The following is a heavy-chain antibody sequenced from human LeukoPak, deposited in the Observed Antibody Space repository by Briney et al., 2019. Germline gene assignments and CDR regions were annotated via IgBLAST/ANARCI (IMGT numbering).Heavy chain of an antibody. CDR3: ARDSYYDILTGYWSPGDYYYYYMDV. D-gene: IGHD3-9*01. CDR2: INPNSGGT. J-gene: IGHJ6*03. CDR1: GYTFTGYY. Sequence: ASVKVSCKASGYTFTGYYMHWGRQAPGQGREWMGWINPNSGGTNYAQKFQGRVTMTRDTSISTAYMELSRLRSDDTAVYYCARDSYYDILTGYWSPGDYYYYYMDVWGKGTTVTVS. V-gene: IGHV1-2*02.